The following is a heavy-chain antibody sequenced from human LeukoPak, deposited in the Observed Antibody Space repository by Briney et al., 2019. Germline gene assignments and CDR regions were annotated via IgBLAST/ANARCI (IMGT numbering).Heavy chain of an antibody. D-gene: IGHD6-19*01. Sequence: GGSLRLSCAASGFTFSSYAMSWVRQAPGKGLEWVAVMSYDGLNKYYAVSVKGRFTISRDNPKNTLYLQMNSLRAEDTAVYYCARQEYSSGWFLDYWGQGTLVTVSS. J-gene: IGHJ4*02. V-gene: IGHV3-30*04. CDR3: ARQEYSSGWFLDY. CDR1: GFTFSSYA. CDR2: MSYDGLNK.